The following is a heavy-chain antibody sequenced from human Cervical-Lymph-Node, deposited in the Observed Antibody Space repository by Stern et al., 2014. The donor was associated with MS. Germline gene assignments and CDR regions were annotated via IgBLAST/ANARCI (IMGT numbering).Heavy chain of an antibody. D-gene: IGHD3-22*01. Sequence: QVQLQQWGAGLLKPSETLYLTCAGQSGSLSGYYWSWIRQSPGKGLEWIGEVDPSGRTNYNPSLQSRVTISADMSKDQVSLKLSSVTAADTALYFCARRLTMIVVVFDSWGQGTPVTVSS. CDR2: VDPSGRT. V-gene: IGHV4-34*01. CDR1: SGSLSGYY. CDR3: ARRLTMIVVVFDS. J-gene: IGHJ4*02.